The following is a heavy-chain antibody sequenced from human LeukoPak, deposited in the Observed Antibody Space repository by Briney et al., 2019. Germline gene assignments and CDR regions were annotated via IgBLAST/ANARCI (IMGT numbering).Heavy chain of an antibody. J-gene: IGHJ4*02. CDR2: ISAYNGNT. CDR3: ARDYYDILTGYYNFDY. Sequence: ASVKVSCKASGYTFTSYGISWVRQAPGQGLEWMGWISAYNGNTNYAQKFQGRVFMTTDTSTSTVYMELRSLKSDDTAVYYCARDYYDILTGYYNFDYWGQGTLVSVSS. V-gene: IGHV1-18*01. CDR1: GYTFTSYG. D-gene: IGHD3-9*01.